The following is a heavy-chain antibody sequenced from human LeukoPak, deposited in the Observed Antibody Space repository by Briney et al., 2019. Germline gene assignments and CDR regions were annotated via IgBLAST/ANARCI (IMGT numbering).Heavy chain of an antibody. CDR2: MKSNNGHT. Sequence: ASVKVSCKASGYTFTSNYIHWVRQATGQGLEWMGWMKSNNGHTGYAQKFQGRVTMTRGTSISTAYMELSSLTFEDTAVYYCARGPPNWGMVGYWGQGTLVTVSS. CDR3: ARGPPNWGMVGY. V-gene: IGHV1-8*02. CDR1: GYTFTSNY. D-gene: IGHD7-27*01. J-gene: IGHJ4*02.